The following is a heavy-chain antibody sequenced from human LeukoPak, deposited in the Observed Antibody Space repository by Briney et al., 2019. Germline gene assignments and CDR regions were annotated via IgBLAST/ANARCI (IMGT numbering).Heavy chain of an antibody. CDR2: INPNSGGT. D-gene: IGHD5-18*01. CDR1: GYTFTGYY. CDR3: APFRGYSYGFDY. Sequence: GASVKVSCKASGYTFTGYYMHWVRQAPGQGLEWMGWINPNSGGTNYALKFQGRVTMTRDTSISTAYMELSRLRSDDTAVYYCAPFRGYSYGFDYWGQGTLVTVSS. J-gene: IGHJ4*02. V-gene: IGHV1-2*02.